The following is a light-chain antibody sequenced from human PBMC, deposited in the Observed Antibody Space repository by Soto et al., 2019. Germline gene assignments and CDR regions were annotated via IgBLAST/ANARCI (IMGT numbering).Light chain of an antibody. Sequence: EIVLTQSPATLSLSPGARATLSCRASQSVSSYLAWYQQKPGQAPRLLIYDASNRATGIPARFSGSGSGTDFTLTISSLEPEDFAVYYWQQRSNWPITFGQGTRLEIK. CDR2: DAS. CDR1: QSVSSY. CDR3: QQRSNWPIT. V-gene: IGKV3-11*01. J-gene: IGKJ5*01.